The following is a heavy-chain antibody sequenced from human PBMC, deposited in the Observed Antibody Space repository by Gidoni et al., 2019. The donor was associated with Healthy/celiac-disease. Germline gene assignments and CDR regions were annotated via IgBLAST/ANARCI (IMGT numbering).Heavy chain of an antibody. J-gene: IGHJ3*02. CDR1: GFTFGDYA. Sequence: EVQLVESGGGLVQPGRSLRLSCTASGFTFGDYAMSWVRQAPGKGLEWVGFIRSKAYGGTTEYAASVKGRFTISRDDSKSIAYLQMNSLKTEDTAVYYCTRATYYYDSSGGAFDIWGQGTMVTVSS. CDR2: IRSKAYGGTT. D-gene: IGHD3-22*01. CDR3: TRATYYYDSSGGAFDI. V-gene: IGHV3-49*04.